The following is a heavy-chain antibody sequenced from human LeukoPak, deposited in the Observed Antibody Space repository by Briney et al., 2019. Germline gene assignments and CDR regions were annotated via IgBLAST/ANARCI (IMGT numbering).Heavy chain of an antibody. V-gene: IGHV3-23*01. CDR3: AAQGDDSSGYYLDY. CDR2: ISGSGGST. J-gene: IGHJ4*02. D-gene: IGHD3-22*01. Sequence: GGSLRLSCAASGFTFSSYAMSWVRQAPGKGLEWVSAISGSGGSTYYADSVKGRFTISRDNSKNTLYLQMNSLRVEDTAVYYCAAQGDDSSGYYLDYWGQGTLVTVSS. CDR1: GFTFSSYA.